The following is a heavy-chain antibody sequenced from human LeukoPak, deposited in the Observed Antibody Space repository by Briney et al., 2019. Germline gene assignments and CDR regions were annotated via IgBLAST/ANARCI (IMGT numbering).Heavy chain of an antibody. J-gene: IGHJ4*02. D-gene: IGHD2-2*01. V-gene: IGHV3-74*03. CDR3: ARETPSCDHTNCYRPFDF. CDR1: GFTFSNYW. CDR2: INTDGSST. Sequence: PGGSLRLSCAPSGFTFSNYWMHWVRQAPGKGLLWVSRINTDGSSTTYADSVKGRFTISRDNADNTLYLQMNSLRAEDTAVYYCARETPSCDHTNCYRPFDFWGQGTLVTVSS.